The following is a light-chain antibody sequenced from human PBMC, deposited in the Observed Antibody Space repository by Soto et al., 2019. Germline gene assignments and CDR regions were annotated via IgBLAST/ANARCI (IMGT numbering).Light chain of an antibody. CDR1: SSDVGGYKY. Sequence: QSALTQPPSASGSPGQSVTISCAGTSSDVGGYKYVSWYQQHPGKAPKLIIYEVTKRPSGVPDRFSGSKSGNTASLTVSGIQAEDEADYYCSSYAGSNIWVFGGGTKLTVL. V-gene: IGLV2-8*01. CDR3: SSYAGSNIWV. J-gene: IGLJ3*02. CDR2: EVT.